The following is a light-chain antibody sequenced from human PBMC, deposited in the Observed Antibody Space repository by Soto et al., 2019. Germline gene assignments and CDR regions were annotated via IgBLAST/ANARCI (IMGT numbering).Light chain of an antibody. Sequence: EIVLTQSPGTLSLSPGERATLSCRASQSVSSSYLAWYQQKPGQAPRLLIYGASSRATGIPDRFSGSGSGTDFTLTISSLEPEDFAVYYCQQYGSPPPYTFGHGTKLEIK. J-gene: IGKJ2*01. CDR3: QQYGSPPPYT. V-gene: IGKV3-20*01. CDR2: GAS. CDR1: QSVSSSY.